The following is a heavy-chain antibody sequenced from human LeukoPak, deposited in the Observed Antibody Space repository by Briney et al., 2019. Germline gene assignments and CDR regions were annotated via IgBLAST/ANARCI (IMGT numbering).Heavy chain of an antibody. D-gene: IGHD6-13*01. CDR1: GDSFSYFY. J-gene: IGHJ4*02. CDR3: ARGVVAAAGRTFDF. Sequence: SETLSLTCTVSGDSFSYFYWSWIRQPPGKGLEWIGYIYNSGSTSYNPSLKSRVTISLDTSQNHFSLKLSSLTAADTAVYYCARGVVAAAGRTFDFWGQGTLVTVSS. V-gene: IGHV4-59*01. CDR2: IYNSGST.